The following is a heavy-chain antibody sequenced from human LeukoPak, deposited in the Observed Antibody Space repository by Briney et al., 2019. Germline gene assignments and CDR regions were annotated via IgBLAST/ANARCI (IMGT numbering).Heavy chain of an antibody. J-gene: IGHJ4*02. CDR3: LRGDRRDY. V-gene: IGHV3-30*04. CDR2: ISYDGSNK. CDR1: GFTFSSYA. Sequence: GGSLRLSCAASGFTFSSYAMHWVRQAPGKGLEWVAVISYDGSNKYYADSVKGRFTISRDNAKDSLYLQMNSLRVEDTAVYYCLRGDRRDYRGQGTLVTVSS.